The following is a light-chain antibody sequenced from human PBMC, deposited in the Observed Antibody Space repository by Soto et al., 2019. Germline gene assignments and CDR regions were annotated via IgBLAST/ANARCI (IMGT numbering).Light chain of an antibody. CDR1: QSVSNNY. CDR2: GAS. J-gene: IGKJ5*01. CDR3: QQYNNWPLA. V-gene: IGKV3-20*01. Sequence: EVVLTQSPGTLSLSPGERATLSCRASQSVSNNYLAWYQQKPGQAPRLLIYGASNRATGIPDRFSASGSGTDFTLTISRLEPEDFAVYYCQQYNNWPLAFGQGTRLEI.